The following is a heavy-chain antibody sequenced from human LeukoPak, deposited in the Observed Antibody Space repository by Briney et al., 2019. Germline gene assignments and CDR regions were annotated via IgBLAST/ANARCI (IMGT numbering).Heavy chain of an antibody. Sequence: SETLSLTCTVSGGSISSSSHYWAWIRQPPGRGLEWIGSIYYTGRNYYNPSLKSRVTISVDTSKNQFSLKLSSVTAADTAVYYCARSYGVDAFDIWGQGTMVTVSS. CDR2: IYYTGRN. CDR3: ARSYGVDAFDI. V-gene: IGHV4-39*01. J-gene: IGHJ3*02. CDR1: GGSISSSSHY. D-gene: IGHD4-17*01.